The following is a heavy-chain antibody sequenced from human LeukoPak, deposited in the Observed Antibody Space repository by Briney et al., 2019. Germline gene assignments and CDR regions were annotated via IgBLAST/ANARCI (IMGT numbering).Heavy chain of an antibody. V-gene: IGHV1-2*02. CDR2: MNPNSGGT. CDR1: GYTFTGYY. Sequence: ASVKVSCKASGYTFTGYYMHWVRQAPGQGLEWMGWMNPNSGGTKYEQKFQARVTMTGDTSISTAYMELSRLRSDDTAVYHCARGGVSYDSSGYYPDFWGQGTLVTVSS. J-gene: IGHJ4*02. D-gene: IGHD3-22*01. CDR3: ARGGVSYDSSGYYPDF.